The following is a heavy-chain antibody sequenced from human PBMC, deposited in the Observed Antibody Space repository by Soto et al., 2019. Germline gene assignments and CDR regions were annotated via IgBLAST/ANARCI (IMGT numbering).Heavy chain of an antibody. Sequence: SETLSLTCTVSGGSISGYYWSWIRQTAGKGLEWIGRIHTSGSTDYSPSLKRRVSMSVDTSRNHFSLGLTSVTAADSAGYYCARGGARAVAAMFDYWGQGSPVTVSS. CDR1: GGSISGYY. J-gene: IGHJ4*02. CDR3: ARGGARAVAAMFDY. D-gene: IGHD2-15*01. CDR2: IHTSGST. V-gene: IGHV4-4*07.